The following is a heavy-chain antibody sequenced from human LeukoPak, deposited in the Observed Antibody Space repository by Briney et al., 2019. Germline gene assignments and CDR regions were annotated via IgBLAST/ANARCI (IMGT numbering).Heavy chain of an antibody. CDR1: GFTVSSNY. CDR3: ARDRRGDSSGYYHLDY. CDR2: IYSGGST. D-gene: IGHD3-22*01. Sequence: GGSLRLSCAASGFTVSSNYMSWVRQAPGEGLEWVSVIYSGGSTYYADSVKGRFTISRDNSKNTLYLQMNSLRAEDTAVYYCARDRRGDSSGYYHLDYWGQGTLVTVSS. V-gene: IGHV3-53*01. J-gene: IGHJ4*02.